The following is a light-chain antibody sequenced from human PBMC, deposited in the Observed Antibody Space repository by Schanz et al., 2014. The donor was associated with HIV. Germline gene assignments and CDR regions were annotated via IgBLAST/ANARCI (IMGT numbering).Light chain of an antibody. V-gene: IGLV1-44*01. CDR1: AFNVGHNF. CDR3: STWDDRLNGVV. Sequence: QSVLTQPPSVSAAPGQRVTIPCSGGAFNVGHNFVFWYQQLPGTAPKLLISGTNNRPSGVPDRFSGSKSCTSASLAISGLQSEYEAEYYCSTWDDRLNGVVFGGGTKLTVL. J-gene: IGLJ2*01. CDR2: GTN.